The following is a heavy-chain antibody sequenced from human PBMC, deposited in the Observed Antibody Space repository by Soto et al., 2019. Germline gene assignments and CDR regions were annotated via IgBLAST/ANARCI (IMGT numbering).Heavy chain of an antibody. CDR2: ISRDGSNK. Sequence: GGSLRLSCAASGFTFRSYAIHWVRQAPGKGLEWVAVISRDGSNKYYVDSVKGRFTISRDNPKDTVYLQMNSLRDEDSAMFYCARSRSGAVADSFDFWGQGTLVTVSS. CDR3: ARSRSGAVADSFDF. CDR1: GFTFRSYA. V-gene: IGHV3-30*04. D-gene: IGHD3-10*01. J-gene: IGHJ4*02.